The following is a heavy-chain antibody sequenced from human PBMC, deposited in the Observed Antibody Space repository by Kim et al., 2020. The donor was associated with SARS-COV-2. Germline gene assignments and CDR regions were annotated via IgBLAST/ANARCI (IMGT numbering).Heavy chain of an antibody. CDR1: GYSFTSYW. CDR3: ARVGYCTNGVCRTNGYYFDY. V-gene: IGHV5-51*01. J-gene: IGHJ4*02. Sequence: GESLKIPCKGSGYSFTSYWIGWVRQMPGKGLEWMGIIYPGDSDTRYSPSFQGQVTISADKSISTAYLQWSSLKASDTAMYYCARVGYCTNGVCRTNGYYFDYWGQGTLVTVSS. CDR2: IYPGDSDT. D-gene: IGHD2-8*01.